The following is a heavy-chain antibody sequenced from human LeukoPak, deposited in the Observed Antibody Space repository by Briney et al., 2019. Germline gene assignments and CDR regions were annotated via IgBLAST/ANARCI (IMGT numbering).Heavy chain of an antibody. CDR3: ARGIAAAGSWFDP. J-gene: IGHJ5*02. CDR1: GFTFSSYS. CDR2: ISSSSSYI. Sequence: GGSLRLSCAASGFTFSSYSMNRVRQALGKGLEWVSSISSSSSYIYYADSVKGRFTISRDNATNSLYLQMNSLRAEDTAVYYCARGIAAAGSWFDPWGQGTLVTVSS. V-gene: IGHV3-21*01. D-gene: IGHD6-13*01.